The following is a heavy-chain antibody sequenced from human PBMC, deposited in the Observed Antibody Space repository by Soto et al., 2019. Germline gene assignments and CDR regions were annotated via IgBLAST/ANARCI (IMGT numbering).Heavy chain of an antibody. V-gene: IGHV1-69*13. D-gene: IGHD1-26*01. CDR1: GGTFSSYA. CDR3: ARDVSGSYPRTYGMDV. J-gene: IGHJ6*02. CDR2: IIPIFGTA. Sequence: SVKVSCKASGGTFSSYAISWVRQAPGQGLEWMGGIIPIFGTANYAQKFQGRVTITADESTSTAYMELSSLRSEDTAVYYCARDVSGSYPRTYGMDVWGQGTTVTVSS.